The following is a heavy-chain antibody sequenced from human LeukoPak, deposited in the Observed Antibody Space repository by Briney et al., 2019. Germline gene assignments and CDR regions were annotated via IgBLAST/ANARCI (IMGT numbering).Heavy chain of an antibody. Sequence: SETLSLTCTVSGGSISSGSYYWSWIRQPAGKGLEWIGRIYTSGSTNYNPSLKSRVTISVDTSKNQFSLKLSSVTAADTAVYYCARQGLHYDILTGYYIRYFDYWGQGTLVTVSS. CDR2: IYTSGST. D-gene: IGHD3-9*01. CDR3: ARQGLHYDILTGYYIRYFDY. V-gene: IGHV4-61*02. CDR1: GGSISSGSYY. J-gene: IGHJ4*02.